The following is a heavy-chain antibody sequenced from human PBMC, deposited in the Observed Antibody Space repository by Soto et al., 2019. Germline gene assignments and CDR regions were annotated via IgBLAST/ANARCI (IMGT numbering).Heavy chain of an antibody. CDR3: AREAASTIFGVRGYYYYGMDV. CDR2: INAGKGNP. D-gene: IGHD3-3*01. J-gene: IGHJ6*02. CDR1: GYTFSRYG. Sequence: ASVKVSCKASGYTFSRYGMHWVRQAPGQRLEWMGWINAGKGNPKYSQKFQGRVTITRDTSASTAYMELSSLRSEDTAVYYCAREAASTIFGVRGYYYYGMDVWGQGTTVTVSS. V-gene: IGHV1-3*01.